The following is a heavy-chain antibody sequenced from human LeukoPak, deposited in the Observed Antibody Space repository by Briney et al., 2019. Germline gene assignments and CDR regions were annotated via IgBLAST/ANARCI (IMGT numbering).Heavy chain of an antibody. CDR1: GYTFTGYY. Sequence: ASVKVSCKASGYTFTGYYMHWVRQAPGQGLEWMGWINPNSGGTDYAQKFQGRVTMTRDTSISTAYMELSRLRSDDTAVYYCARAKYSYSKDWFDPWGQGTLVTVSS. CDR2: INPNSGGT. CDR3: ARAKYSYSKDWFDP. V-gene: IGHV1-2*02. J-gene: IGHJ5*02. D-gene: IGHD2-15*01.